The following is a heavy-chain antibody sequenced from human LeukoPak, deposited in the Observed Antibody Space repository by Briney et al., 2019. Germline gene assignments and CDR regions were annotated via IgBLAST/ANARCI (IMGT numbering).Heavy chain of an antibody. CDR2: ISDRGRT. CDR3: ARNYCSSTSCYDAFDI. D-gene: IGHD2-2*01. CDR1: GGSIRSDSYY. V-gene: IGHV4-39*07. J-gene: IGHJ3*02. Sequence: SETLSLTCTVSGGSIRSDSYYWGWIRQPPGKGLEWIGDISDRGRTYNNPSLKSRVTISVDTSKNQFSLKLNSVTAADTAVYYCARNYCSSTSCYDAFDIWGQGTMVTVSS.